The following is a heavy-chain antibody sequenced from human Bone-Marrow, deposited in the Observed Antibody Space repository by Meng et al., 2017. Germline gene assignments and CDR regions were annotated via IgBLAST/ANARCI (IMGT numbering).Heavy chain of an antibody. D-gene: IGHD6-19*01. Sequence: GELQESGPGLVNPSEPLPLTCQFSGGSFSSYYWSWIRQPAGKGLEWIGRIYTSGSTNHNPSLKSRVTMSVDTSKNQFSLKLSSVTAADTAVYYCARAGGVAVAGIFLGFDPWGQGTLVTVSS. V-gene: IGHV4-4*07. CDR2: IYTSGST. CDR1: GGSFSSYY. CDR3: ARAGGVAVAGIFLGFDP. J-gene: IGHJ5*02.